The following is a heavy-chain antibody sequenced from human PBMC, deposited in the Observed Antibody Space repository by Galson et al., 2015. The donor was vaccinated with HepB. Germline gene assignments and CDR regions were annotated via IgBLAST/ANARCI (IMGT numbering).Heavy chain of an antibody. V-gene: IGHV1-46*04. CDR2: INPSGGST. CDR1: GYTFTSYY. J-gene: IGHJ6*02. D-gene: IGHD3-22*01. CDR3: ARDALRSYYDSSGQVGYYYYYGMDV. Sequence: SVKVSCKASGYTFTSYYMHWVRQAPGQGLEWMGIINPSGGSTSYAQKLQGRVTMTRDTSTSTVYMELSSLRSEDTAVYYCARDALRSYYDSSGQVGYYYYYGMDVWGQGTTVTVSS.